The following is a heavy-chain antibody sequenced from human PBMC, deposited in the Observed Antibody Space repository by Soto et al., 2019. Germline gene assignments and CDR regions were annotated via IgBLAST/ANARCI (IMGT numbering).Heavy chain of an antibody. Sequence: QVQLVQSGAEMKKLGASVKVSCKASGYSFTHYYVHWVRQAPGQGLEWMGWINPYTSTTTYAPKFEGRISMTRDKSVSTAYMELSGLRSDDPALYFCARPSGSPLTVYAPLGVWGQGTLVAVSS. CDR2: INPYTSTT. CDR3: ARPSGSPLTVYAPLGV. J-gene: IGHJ4*02. CDR1: GYSFTHYY. D-gene: IGHD2-8*01. V-gene: IGHV1-2*02.